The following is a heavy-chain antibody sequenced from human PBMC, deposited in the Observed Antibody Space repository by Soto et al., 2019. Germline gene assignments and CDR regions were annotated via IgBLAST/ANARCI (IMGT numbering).Heavy chain of an antibody. J-gene: IGHJ4*02. CDR1: GFIFDDFA. V-gene: IGHV3-9*01. Sequence: EAQLVESGGGLVQPGRSLRLSCVCSGFIFDDFAIHWVRQAPGKGLEWVSGISWNSDSIGYADSVKGRFTISRDNAKNALYLQMNSLRVEDTALYYCTKVGGLYDFWSGPLHFDLWGQGTLVTVSS. CDR2: ISWNSDSI. CDR3: TKVGGLYDFWSGPLHFDL. D-gene: IGHD3-3*01.